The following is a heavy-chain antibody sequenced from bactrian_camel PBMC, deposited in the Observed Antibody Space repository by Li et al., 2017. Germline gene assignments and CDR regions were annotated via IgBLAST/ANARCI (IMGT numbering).Heavy chain of an antibody. D-gene: IGHD1*01. J-gene: IGHJ4*01. V-gene: IGHV3S53*01. CDR1: GYFGCDND. CDR2: IDSDGST. CDR3: AYDPRCISPTGGAWYYDT. Sequence: HVQPVESGGGSVQAGGSLRLSCAAPGYFGCDNDQSWYRQAPGKERESVSFIDSDGSTNYAHSVKGRFTISRDSDKNTVYLQMNSLKPEDTAMYSCAYDPRCISPTGGAWYYDTWGQGTQVTVS.